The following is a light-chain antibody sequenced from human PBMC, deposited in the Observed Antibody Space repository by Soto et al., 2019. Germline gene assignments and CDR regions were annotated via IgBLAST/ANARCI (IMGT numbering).Light chain of an antibody. J-gene: IGKJ4*01. Sequence: VMTQSPATLSVSPGERATLSCRASESVSSNLAWYQQRPGQAPRLVIYGASSRATGIPDRFSGGGSETDFTLTISRLESEDSAVYYCQQYGISPFTFGGGTKVDIK. CDR2: GAS. CDR3: QQYGISPFT. CDR1: ESVSSN. V-gene: IGKV3-20*01.